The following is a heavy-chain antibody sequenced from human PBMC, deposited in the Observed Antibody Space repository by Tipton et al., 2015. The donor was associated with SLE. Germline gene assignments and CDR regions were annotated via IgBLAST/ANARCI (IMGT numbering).Heavy chain of an antibody. J-gene: IGHJ4*02. CDR1: GFTFSSYG. Sequence: QLVQSGGGVVQPGRSLRLSCAASGFTFSSYGMHWVRQAPGKGLEWVAVIWYDGSNKYYADSVKGRFTISRDNSKNTLYLQMNSLRAEDTAVYYCARDALPSIYGDYGVEYWGQGTLVTVSS. CDR3: ARDALPSIYGDYGVEY. V-gene: IGHV3-33*01. CDR2: IWYDGSNK. D-gene: IGHD4-17*01.